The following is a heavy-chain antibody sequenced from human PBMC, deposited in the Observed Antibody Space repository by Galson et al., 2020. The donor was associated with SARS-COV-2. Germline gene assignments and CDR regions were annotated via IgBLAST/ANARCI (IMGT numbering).Heavy chain of an antibody. Sequence: GGSLRLSCAASGFTDSSNYMTWVRQAPGRGLEWVSVTYTAGSTYYADSVKGRFFISRDNSKNTLYLQMHSLRAEDTAVYFCARDGDYGDFDAFDIWGQGIMVTVSS. CDR2: TYTAGST. CDR1: GFTDSSNY. D-gene: IGHD4-17*01. CDR3: ARDGDYGDFDAFDI. V-gene: IGHV3-53*05. J-gene: IGHJ3*02.